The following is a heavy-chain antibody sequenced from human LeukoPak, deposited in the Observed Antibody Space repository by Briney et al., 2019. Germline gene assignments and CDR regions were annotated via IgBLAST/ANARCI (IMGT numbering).Heavy chain of an antibody. J-gene: IGHJ4*02. Sequence: GGSLRLSCAASGFTFSSYAMHWVRQAPGKGLEWVAVISYDGSNIYYADSVKGRFTISRDNSKNTLYLQMNSLRAEDTAVYYCARPPVGIAAAGYFDYWGQGTLVTVSS. CDR1: GFTFSSYA. V-gene: IGHV3-30-3*01. D-gene: IGHD6-13*01. CDR3: ARPPVGIAAAGYFDY. CDR2: ISYDGSNI.